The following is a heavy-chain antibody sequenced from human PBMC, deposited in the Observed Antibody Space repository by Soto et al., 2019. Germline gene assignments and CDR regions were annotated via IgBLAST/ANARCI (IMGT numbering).Heavy chain of an antibody. CDR2: ISAYNGNT. CDR1: GYPFSSYG. J-gene: IGHJ5*02. V-gene: IGHV1-18*04. CDR3: ARGAMWFDP. Sequence: XPVKVTIKASGYPFSSYGINWVRQAPGQGLEWMGWISAYNGNTNYAQKLQGRVTMTTDTSTSTAYMELRSLRSDDTAVYYCARGAMWFDPWGQGTRVIVAT.